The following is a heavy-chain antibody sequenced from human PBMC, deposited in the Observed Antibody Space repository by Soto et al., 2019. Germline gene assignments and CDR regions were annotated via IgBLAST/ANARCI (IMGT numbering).Heavy chain of an antibody. D-gene: IGHD6-13*01. CDR3: ARDLKQQLELKINWYFEL. V-gene: IGHV3-13*01. CDR2: IGTAGDT. Sequence: EVQLVESGGGLVQPGGSLRLSCAASGFTFSSYDMHWVRQATGKGLEWVSAIGTAGDTYYPGSVKGRFTISRENAKNSLYLQMNSLRAEDTAVYYCARDLKQQLELKINWYFELWGRGTLVTVSS. J-gene: IGHJ2*01. CDR1: GFTFSSYD.